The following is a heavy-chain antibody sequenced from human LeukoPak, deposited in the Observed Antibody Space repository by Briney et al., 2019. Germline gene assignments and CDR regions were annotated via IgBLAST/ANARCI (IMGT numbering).Heavy chain of an antibody. CDR3: ARTQAAGLNWFDP. CDR2: IFYNGNT. Sequence: PSETLSLTCTVSGGSISSYYWSWIRQPPGKGLEWIGYIFYNGNTNYNPSLKSRVTISVDTSKNQFSLKLSSVTAADTAVYYCARTQAAGLNWFDPWGQGTLVTVFS. J-gene: IGHJ5*02. CDR1: GGSISSYY. D-gene: IGHD6-13*01. V-gene: IGHV4-59*01.